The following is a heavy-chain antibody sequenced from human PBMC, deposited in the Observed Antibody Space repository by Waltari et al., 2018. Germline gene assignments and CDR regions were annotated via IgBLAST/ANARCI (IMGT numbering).Heavy chain of an antibody. V-gene: IGHV3-9*01. CDR3: AKDISFGHYYYGLDV. CDR1: GFTFDDYA. Sequence: QLVESGGGLVQPGWSLRLSCTASGFTFDDYALHWVRQIPGKGLEWGSGISWNSDMIGYADSVKGRFTISRDNAKNSLYLQMNSLRAEDTALYYCAKDISFGHYYYGLDVWGQGTTVTVSS. D-gene: IGHD3-16*01. J-gene: IGHJ6*02. CDR2: ISWNSDMI.